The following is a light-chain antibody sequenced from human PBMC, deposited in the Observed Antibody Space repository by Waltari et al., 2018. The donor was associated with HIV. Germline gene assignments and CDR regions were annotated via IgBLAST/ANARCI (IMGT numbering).Light chain of an antibody. CDR2: EDN. V-gene: IGLV6-57*01. CDR1: GGIASNY. J-gene: IGLJ6*01. Sequence: GGIASNYVQWYQQRPGSSPTTVIYEDNQRPSGVPDRFSGSIDSSSNSASLTISGLKTEDEADYYCQSYDSSNNVFGSGTKVTVL. CDR3: QSYDSSNNV.